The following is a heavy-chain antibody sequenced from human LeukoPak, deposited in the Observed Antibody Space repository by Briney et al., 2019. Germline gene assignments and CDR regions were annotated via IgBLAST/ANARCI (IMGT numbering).Heavy chain of an antibody. CDR2: IRFDGSNK. CDR3: AKGGGYEAQYYYYYLDV. J-gene: IGHJ6*03. V-gene: IGHV3-30*02. D-gene: IGHD5-12*01. Sequence: GGSLRLSCAASGFTFSSYGMHWVRQAPGKGLEWVAFIRFDGSNKYYADSVKGRFTISRDNSKNTLYLQMNSLRAEDTAVYYCAKGGGYEAQYYYYYLDVWGKGTTVTISS. CDR1: GFTFSSYG.